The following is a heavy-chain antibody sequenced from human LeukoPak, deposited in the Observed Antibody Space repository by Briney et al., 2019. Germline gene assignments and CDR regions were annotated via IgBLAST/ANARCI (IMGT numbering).Heavy chain of an antibody. J-gene: IGHJ4*02. V-gene: IGHV2-5*02. CDR1: GFSFSTSGVG. D-gene: IGHD5-24*01. CDR2: IFWDDNK. Sequence: SGPTLVKSTHTLTLTCTFSGFSFSTSGVGVGLIRQPPGKALEWLALIFWDDNKRYSPSLKSRLTITKDTSKKQVVLTMTNMDPVDTATYYCAHSAEITTIFAFDYWGQGSLVTVSS. CDR3: AHSAEITTIFAFDY.